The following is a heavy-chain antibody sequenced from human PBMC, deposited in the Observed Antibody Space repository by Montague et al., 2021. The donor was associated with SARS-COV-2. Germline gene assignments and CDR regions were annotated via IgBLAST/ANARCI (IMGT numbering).Heavy chain of an antibody. D-gene: IGHD5-18*01. CDR3: ARARIQLWAVKEFDY. J-gene: IGHJ4*02. Sequence: TLSLTCTVSGGSISSGGYYWSWIRQHPGKGLEWIGYIYYSGSTYYNPSLKSRVTISVNMSKNQFSLKLSSVTAADTAVYYCARARIQLWAVKEFDYWGQGTLVTVSS. CDR1: GGSISSGGYY. CDR2: IYYSGST. V-gene: IGHV4-31*03.